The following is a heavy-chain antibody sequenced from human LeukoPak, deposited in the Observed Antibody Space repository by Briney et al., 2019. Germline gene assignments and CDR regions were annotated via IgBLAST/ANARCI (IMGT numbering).Heavy chain of an antibody. CDR2: IKQDGSEK. J-gene: IGHJ4*02. D-gene: IGHD5-12*01. CDR3: ARDPNSGYGGFDY. CDR1: GFTFSSYW. Sequence: PGGSLRLSCAASGFTFSSYWMSWVRQAPGKGLEWVANIKQDGSEKYYVDSVKGRFTISKDNAKNSLYLQMNSLRAEDTAVYYCARDPNSGYGGFDYWGQGTLVTVSS. V-gene: IGHV3-7*01.